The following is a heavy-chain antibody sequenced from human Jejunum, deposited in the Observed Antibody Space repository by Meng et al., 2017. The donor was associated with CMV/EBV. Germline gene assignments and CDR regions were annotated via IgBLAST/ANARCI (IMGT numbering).Heavy chain of an antibody. CDR2: ISLGNGQT. V-gene: IGHV1-18*04. Sequence: QVPLLRAGAEVKKPGASLKFSCKTSGYTFTDHNSGWVRPAPGQGLEWVGWISLGNGQTVYGHKVQGRVTVTTDTSTSTAYMELRSLRSDDTAMYYCARDVWGFDYWGQGTLVTVSS. D-gene: IGHD7-27*01. CDR3: ARDVWGFDY. J-gene: IGHJ4*02. CDR1: GYTFTDHN.